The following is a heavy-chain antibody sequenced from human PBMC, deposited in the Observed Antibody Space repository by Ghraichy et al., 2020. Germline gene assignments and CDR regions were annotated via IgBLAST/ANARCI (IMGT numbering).Heavy chain of an antibody. CDR3: ARGDLLVMGGGDYYYVLDV. J-gene: IGHJ6*02. V-gene: IGHV1-69*13. D-gene: IGHD3-16*01. CDR2: IIPLFGIT. CDR1: GGTFNSYS. Sequence: SVKVSCKTSGGTFNSYSFSWVRQAPGQGLEWMGGIIPLFGITNYAQNFQGRVRITADESTTTAYIELSSLTSADTAVYYCARGDLLVMGGGDYYYVLDVWGQGTTVTVSS.